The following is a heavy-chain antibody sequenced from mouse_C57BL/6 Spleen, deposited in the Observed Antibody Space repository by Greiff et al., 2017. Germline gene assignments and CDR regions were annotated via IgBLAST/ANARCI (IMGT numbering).Heavy chain of an antibody. CDR1: GYTFTSYG. V-gene: IGHV1-81*01. D-gene: IGHD1-1*01. CDR2: IYPRSGNS. J-gene: IGHJ2*01. Sequence: QVQLQQSGAELARPGASVKLSCKASGYTFTSYGISWVKQRTGQGLEWIGEIYPRSGNSYSNEKFKGKATLTADKSSSTAYMELRSLTSEDSAVYFCARPDCNGSSPMDYWGQGTTLTVSS. CDR3: ARPDCNGSSPMDY.